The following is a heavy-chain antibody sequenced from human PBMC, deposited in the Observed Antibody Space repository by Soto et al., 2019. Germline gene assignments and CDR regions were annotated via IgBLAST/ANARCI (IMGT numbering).Heavy chain of an antibody. CDR3: ARQRTTVVTQAYFDH. V-gene: IGHV4-39*01. J-gene: IGHJ4*02. Sequence: SETLSLTYIVSGESISSSSYYWGWIRQPPGKGLEWIGSIYYSGRTYYNPSFKSRVTISIDTSKNQFSLKLSSVTATDTAVYYCARQRTTVVTQAYFDHWGQGALVTVSS. CDR1: GESISSSSYY. D-gene: IGHD2-21*02. CDR2: IYYSGRT.